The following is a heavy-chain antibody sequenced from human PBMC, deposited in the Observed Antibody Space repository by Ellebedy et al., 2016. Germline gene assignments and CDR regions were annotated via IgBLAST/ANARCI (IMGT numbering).Heavy chain of an antibody. D-gene: IGHD4-17*01. Sequence: GGSLRLSCAASGFSFRSYRMSWVRQAPGKGLEWVANIYQDGSVQYYLDSVKGRFTISRDNAINSLFLQMNSLRAGDTAVYYCARRGSYGDYAVQVNSWFDRWGRGTLVTVSS. CDR1: GFSFRSYR. V-gene: IGHV3-7*01. CDR2: IYQDGSVQ. CDR3: ARRGSYGDYAVQVNSWFDR. J-gene: IGHJ5*02.